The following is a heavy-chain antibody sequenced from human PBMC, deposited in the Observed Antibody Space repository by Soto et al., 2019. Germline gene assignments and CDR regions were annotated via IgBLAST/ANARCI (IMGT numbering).Heavy chain of an antibody. J-gene: IGHJ4*02. CDR2: MNPNSGNT. D-gene: IGHD6-25*01. CDR3: ARCASSRYDFDY. CDR1: GYTFTSYD. V-gene: IGHV1-8*01. Sequence: ASVKVSCKASGYTFTSYDINWVRQATGQGLEWMGWMNPNSGNTGYAQKFQGRVTMNRNTSISTAYMELSSLRSEDTAVYYCARCASSRYDFDYWGQGTLVTVPQ.